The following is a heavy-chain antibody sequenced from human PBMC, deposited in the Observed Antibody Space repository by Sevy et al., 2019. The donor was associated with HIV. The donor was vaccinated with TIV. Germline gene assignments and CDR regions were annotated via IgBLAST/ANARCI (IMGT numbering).Heavy chain of an antibody. J-gene: IGHJ6*02. CDR2: IYHSGST. V-gene: IGHV4-38-2*01. D-gene: IGHD1-1*01. Sequence: SETLSLTCAVSGYSISSGYYWGWIRQPPGKGLEWIGSIYHSGSTYYNPSLKSRVTISVDTSKNQFSLKLSSVTAADTAVYYCASGIGGYYYYSGMDVWGQGTTVTVSS. CDR3: ASGIGGYYYYSGMDV. CDR1: GYSISSGYY.